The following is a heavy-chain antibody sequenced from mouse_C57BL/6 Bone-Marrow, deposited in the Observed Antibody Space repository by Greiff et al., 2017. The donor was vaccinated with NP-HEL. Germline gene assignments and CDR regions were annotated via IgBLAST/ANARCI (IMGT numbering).Heavy chain of an antibody. CDR1: GYTFTDYN. Sequence: EVQLQQSGPELVKPGASVKIPCKASGYTFTDYNMDWVKQSHGKSLEWIGDINPNNGGTIYNQKFKGKATLTVDKSSSTAYMELRSLTSEDTAVYYCASHYYDYLGFAYWGQGTLVTVSA. CDR2: INPNNGGT. V-gene: IGHV1-18*01. J-gene: IGHJ3*01. D-gene: IGHD2-4*01. CDR3: ASHYYDYLGFAY.